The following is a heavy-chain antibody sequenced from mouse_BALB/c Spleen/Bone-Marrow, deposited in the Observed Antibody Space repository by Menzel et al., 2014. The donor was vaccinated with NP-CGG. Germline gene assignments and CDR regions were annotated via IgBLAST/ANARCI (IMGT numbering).Heavy chain of an antibody. V-gene: IGHV1S81*02. CDR3: ASPQLGRDY. CDR1: GYTFTSYW. CDR2: INPSNGRT. Sequence: QVQLQQSGAELVKPGASVKLSCKASGYTFTSYWMYWVKQSPGQGLEWIGEINPSNGRTDYNEKFKTKATLTVDSSSSTAYMRLSSLTSEDAAVYYCASPQLGRDYWGQGTALAVSS. J-gene: IGHJ2*01. D-gene: IGHD4-1*02.